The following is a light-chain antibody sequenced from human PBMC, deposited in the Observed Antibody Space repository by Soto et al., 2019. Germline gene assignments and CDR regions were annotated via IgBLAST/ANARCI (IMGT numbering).Light chain of an antibody. V-gene: IGKV3-20*01. CDR1: QSLSVNY. CDR2: AAS. Sequence: ENVLTQSPGTLSLSPGERATLSCRASQSLSVNYVAWYQQRPGQAPRLLIYAASSRAAGIPDRFSGSGSGTDFTLTISRLEPEDFAVFYCQQYGSSPVTFGQGTRLEIK. CDR3: QQYGSSPVT. J-gene: IGKJ5*01.